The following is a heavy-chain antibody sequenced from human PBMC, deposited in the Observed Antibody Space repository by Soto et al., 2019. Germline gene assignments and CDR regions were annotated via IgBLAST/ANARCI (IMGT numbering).Heavy chain of an antibody. V-gene: IGHV3-9*01. CDR2: ISWNSGNI. CDR1: GFTFDDYA. D-gene: IGHD2-2*01. Sequence: EVQLVESGGGVVQPGRSLRLSCSASGFTFDDYAMNWVRQAPGKGLEWVSSISWNSGNIVYADSVRGRFTISRDNAKTSLHLQTQSLRAEDTALYYCTKGASTSCFSAFDLWGQGTMVTVSS. CDR3: TKGASTSCFSAFDL. J-gene: IGHJ3*01.